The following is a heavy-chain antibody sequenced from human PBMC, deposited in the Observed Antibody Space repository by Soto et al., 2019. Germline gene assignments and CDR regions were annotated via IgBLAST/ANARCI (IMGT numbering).Heavy chain of an antibody. D-gene: IGHD3-22*01. CDR1: GFSFRNYE. Sequence: GWSLRLSCAASGFSFRNYEMNWVRQAPGKGLEWISHISSSDSIYYADSVKGRFTISRANAKSSLYLQMNSLRAEDTAVYYCARSGGSYRPFDSWGQGPLVTVSS. V-gene: IGHV3-48*03. CDR2: ISSSDSI. J-gene: IGHJ4*02. CDR3: ARSGGSYRPFDS.